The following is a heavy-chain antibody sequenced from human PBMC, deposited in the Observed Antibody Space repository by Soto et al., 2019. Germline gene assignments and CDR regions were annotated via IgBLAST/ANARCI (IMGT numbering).Heavy chain of an antibody. J-gene: IGHJ3*01. CDR3: ARGRGYSGDDLQEDGFDV. CDR1: GYTFSSFY. D-gene: IGHD5-12*01. V-gene: IGHV1-46*01. Sequence: QVQLMQSGTEVKEPGASVNLSCKASGYTFSSFYIHWVRQAPGQGLGWVGIMNPSGDRTNYAQNFPGRVTMTRDTATSTVYMELSRLRSEDTAVYYCARGRGYSGDDLQEDGFDVWGQGTMVTVS. CDR2: MNPSGDRT.